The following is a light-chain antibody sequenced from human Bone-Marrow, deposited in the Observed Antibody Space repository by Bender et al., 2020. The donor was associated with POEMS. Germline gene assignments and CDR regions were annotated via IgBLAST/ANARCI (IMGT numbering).Light chain of an antibody. CDR2: GYN. V-gene: IGLV1-40*01. Sequence: QSVLTQPPSVSGAPGQRVTISCTGSSSNTGSGYDINWYQHLPGTAPKLLIYGYNNRPSGVSNRFSASKSGNTASLTISGLQTEDEADYYCCSHAGSDTYVVFGGGTKLTAL. J-gene: IGLJ2*01. CDR1: SSNTGSGYD. CDR3: CSHAGSDTYVV.